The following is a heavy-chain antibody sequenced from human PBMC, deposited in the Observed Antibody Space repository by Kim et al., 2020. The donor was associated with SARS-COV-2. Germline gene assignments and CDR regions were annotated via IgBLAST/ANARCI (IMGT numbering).Heavy chain of an antibody. J-gene: IGHJ1*01. D-gene: IGHD3-10*01. Sequence: GGSLRLSCAASGFAFDDYAMHWVRQSPGKGLEWVSGITWNGRDLGYADSVRGRFIISRDNAKNFLSLEMNSLQPEDTAFYYCTKDMDASGIGADGYFQHWGQGTLVTVS. CDR1: GFAFDDYA. CDR3: TKDMDASGIGADGYFQH. V-gene: IGHV3-9*01. CDR2: ITWNGRDL.